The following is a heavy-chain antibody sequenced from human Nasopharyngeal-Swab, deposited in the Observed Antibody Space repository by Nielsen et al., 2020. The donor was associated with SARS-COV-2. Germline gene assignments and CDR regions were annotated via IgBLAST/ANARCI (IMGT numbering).Heavy chain of an antibody. D-gene: IGHD2-2*01. J-gene: IGHJ4*02. CDR1: GFTLSTYA. Sequence: SCVGSGFTLSTYALHRARQAPDNGLEWVTFISSDGSNKYYADPVKGRFTISRDNSKNTVYLQVNSLRADDTAVYYCARGTYDFQLLFCDYWGQGTLVTVSS. CDR3: ARGTYDFQLLFCDY. CDR2: ISSDGSNK. V-gene: IGHV3-30-3*01.